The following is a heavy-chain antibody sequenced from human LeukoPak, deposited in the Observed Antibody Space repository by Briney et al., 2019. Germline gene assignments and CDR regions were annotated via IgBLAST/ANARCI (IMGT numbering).Heavy chain of an antibody. CDR1: GFTFSSYG. V-gene: IGHV3-30*18. Sequence: GGSLRLSCAASGFTFSSYGMHWVRQAPGKGLEWVAVISYDGSNKYYADPVKGRFTISRDNSKNTLYLQMNSLRAEDTAVYYCAKDLGVGAIFDYWGQGTLVTVSS. CDR2: ISYDGSNK. D-gene: IGHD1-26*01. J-gene: IGHJ4*02. CDR3: AKDLGVGAIFDY.